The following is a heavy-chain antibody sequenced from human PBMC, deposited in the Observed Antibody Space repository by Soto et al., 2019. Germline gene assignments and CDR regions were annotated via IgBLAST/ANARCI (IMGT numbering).Heavy chain of an antibody. Sequence: QVQLVESGGGVVQPGRSLRLSCAASGFTFSSYGMHWVRRAPGKGLEWVAVIWYDGSNKYYADSVKGRFTISRDNSKNTLYLQMNSLRAEDTAVYYCARSIAVATPDYWGQGTLVTVSS. CDR1: GFTFSSYG. CDR3: ARSIAVATPDY. V-gene: IGHV3-33*01. CDR2: IWYDGSNK. D-gene: IGHD6-19*01. J-gene: IGHJ4*02.